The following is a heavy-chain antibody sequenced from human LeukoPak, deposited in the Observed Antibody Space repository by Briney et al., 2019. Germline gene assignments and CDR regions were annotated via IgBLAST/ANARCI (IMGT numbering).Heavy chain of an antibody. J-gene: IGHJ4*02. CDR3: TDTVAG. CDR1: GFSVSSYS. V-gene: IGHV3-66*02. Sequence: GGSLRLSCAASGFSVSSYSMNWVRQFPGKGLEWVSVIYSGGSTYYADSVKGRFTISRDNSKNMLYLQMNSLRVGDTAVYYCTDTVAGWGQGTLVTVSS. D-gene: IGHD4-23*01. CDR2: IYSGGST.